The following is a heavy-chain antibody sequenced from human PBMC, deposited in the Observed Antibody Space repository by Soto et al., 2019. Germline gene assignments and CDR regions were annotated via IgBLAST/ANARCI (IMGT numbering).Heavy chain of an antibody. CDR2: IWYDGSNK. V-gene: IGHV3-33*01. CDR3: GREVVVGSYGPAPVYSMDV. D-gene: IGHD2-21*01. CDR1: GFTFSSYG. Sequence: QVQLVESGGGVVQPGRSLRLSCAASGFTFSSYGMHWVREAPGKGLEWVAVIWYDGSNKYYADSVKGRFTISRDNSKNTLYLQMNRLRAEDTAVYYCGREVVVGSYGPAPVYSMDVWGQGTTVTVSS. J-gene: IGHJ6*02.